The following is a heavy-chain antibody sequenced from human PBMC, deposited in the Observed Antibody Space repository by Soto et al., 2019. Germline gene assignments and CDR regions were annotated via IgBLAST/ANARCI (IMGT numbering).Heavy chain of an antibody. V-gene: IGHV4-39*01. J-gene: IGHJ4*02. Sequence: PSETLSLTCSVSGGSIDSSYFYWVWVRQPPGEGLEWIGSTYYGRNTYYSSSLRSRVTLSVDTSQNQFSLRLSSVTAADTAIYYCARHGHWAPLDDWGQGTLVTVSS. D-gene: IGHD3-16*01. CDR2: TYYGRNT. CDR1: GGSIDSSYFY. CDR3: ARHGHWAPLDD.